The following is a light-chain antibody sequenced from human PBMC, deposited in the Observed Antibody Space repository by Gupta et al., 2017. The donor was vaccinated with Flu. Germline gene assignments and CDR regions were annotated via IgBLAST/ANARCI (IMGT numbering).Light chain of an antibody. Sequence: DIQMTQSPSTLSASVGDRVTITCRASQSISSCLAWYQQKPGKAPRLLIYKASTLESGVPSRFSGSESGTEFTLTISSLQPDDFATYYCQQYDSYLWTFGQGTKVEIK. V-gene: IGKV1-5*03. CDR1: QSISSC. CDR2: KAS. J-gene: IGKJ1*01. CDR3: QQYDSYLWT.